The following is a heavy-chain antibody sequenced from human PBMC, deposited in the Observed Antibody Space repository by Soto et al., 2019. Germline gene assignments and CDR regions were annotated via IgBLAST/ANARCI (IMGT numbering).Heavy chain of an antibody. CDR3: ARDLVVGATTGYYYYGMDV. D-gene: IGHD1-26*01. Sequence: PSETLSLTCTVSGGSISSYYWSWIRQPPGKGLEWIGYIYYSGSTNYNPSLKSRVTISVDTSKNQFSLKLSSVTAADTAVYYCARDLVVGATTGYYYYGMDVWGQGTTVTVSS. V-gene: IGHV4-59*01. CDR1: GGSISSYY. CDR2: IYYSGST. J-gene: IGHJ6*02.